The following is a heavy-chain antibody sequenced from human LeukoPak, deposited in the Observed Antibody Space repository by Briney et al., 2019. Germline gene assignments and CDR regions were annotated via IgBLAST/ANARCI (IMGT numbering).Heavy chain of an antibody. Sequence: PGGSLRLSCAASGFIFQNYALRWVRQAPGKGLEWLSGIGGNDFIKEYADSVRGRFTISRDNSRNTLYLQMKSLRADDTAIYYCAKGFGYRHAAFDIWGPGTMVTVSS. V-gene: IGHV3-23*01. CDR3: AKGFGYRHAAFDI. D-gene: IGHD3-10*01. J-gene: IGHJ3*02. CDR1: GFIFQNYA. CDR2: IGGNDFIK.